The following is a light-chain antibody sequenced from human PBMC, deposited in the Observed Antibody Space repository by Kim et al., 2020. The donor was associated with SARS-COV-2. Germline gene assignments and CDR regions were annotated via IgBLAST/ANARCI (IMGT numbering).Light chain of an antibody. CDR3: QSLT. J-gene: IGKJ2*01. CDR1: KSVSRSQ. Sequence: GALTVCAGDRATLTGRARKSVSRSQVAWYQQKPGQAYRLPIYGAGSRASGSQDRCRGGGSGTDCTLTISRLEPEEFAGYYCQSLTFGQGTKLEIK. CDR2: GAG. V-gene: IGKV3-20*01.